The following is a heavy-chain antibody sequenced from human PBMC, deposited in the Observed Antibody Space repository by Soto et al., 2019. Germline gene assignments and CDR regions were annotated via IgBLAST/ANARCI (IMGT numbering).Heavy chain of an antibody. V-gene: IGHV3-30-3*01. CDR2: ISYDGNNK. CDR1: GFTFSSYV. Sequence: GGSLRLSCAASGFTFSSYVMHWVRQAPGKGLEWVAHISYDGNNKYYADSVKGRFTISRDNSKNTLYLQMNSLRAEDAAVYYCAKAVAGGAFDIWGQGTMVTVSS. CDR3: AKAVAGGAFDI. D-gene: IGHD3-16*01. J-gene: IGHJ3*02.